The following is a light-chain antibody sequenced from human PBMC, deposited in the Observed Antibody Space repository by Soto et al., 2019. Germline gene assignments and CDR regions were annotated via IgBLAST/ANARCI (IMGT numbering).Light chain of an antibody. Sequence: QSALTQPPSVSGAPGQRVTISCTGSSSNIGAGYDVHWYQQLPGTAPKLLIYGNSNRPSGVPDRFSGSKSGTSASLAITGLQAEDEADYYCQSYASGRSGLYVFGTGTKVPVL. J-gene: IGLJ1*01. V-gene: IGLV1-40*01. CDR3: QSYASGRSGLYV. CDR2: GNS. CDR1: SSNIGAGYD.